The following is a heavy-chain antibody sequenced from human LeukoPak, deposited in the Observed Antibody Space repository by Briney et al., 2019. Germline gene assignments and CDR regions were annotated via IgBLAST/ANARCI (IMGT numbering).Heavy chain of an antibody. V-gene: IGHV1-46*03. CDR3: ARASYGVEGCPGP. D-gene: IGHD2-8*01. Sequence: ASVKVSCKASGYTFTSYYMHWVRQAPGQGLEWMGIINPSGGSTSYAQKFQGRVTMTRDTSTSTVYMELSSLRSEDTSVYYCARASYGVEGCPGPWGQGTLVTVSS. CDR2: INPSGGST. CDR1: GYTFTSYY. J-gene: IGHJ5*02.